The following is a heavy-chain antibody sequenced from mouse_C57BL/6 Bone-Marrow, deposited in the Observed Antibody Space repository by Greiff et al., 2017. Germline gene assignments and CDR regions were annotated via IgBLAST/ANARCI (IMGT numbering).Heavy chain of an antibody. CDR2: LWGGGST. D-gene: IGHD6-1*01. Sequence: QVQLQQSGPGLVAPSQSLSITCTVSGFSLTSYGVDWVRQPPGTGLEWLGVLWGGGSTNYNSAPLSRLSLSNDNPTSQVSLILNSLHTDDAALYYGAKHECDEAGFAYWGQGTLVTVSA. V-gene: IGHV2-9*01. CDR1: GFSLTSYG. J-gene: IGHJ3*01. CDR3: AKHECDEAGFAY.